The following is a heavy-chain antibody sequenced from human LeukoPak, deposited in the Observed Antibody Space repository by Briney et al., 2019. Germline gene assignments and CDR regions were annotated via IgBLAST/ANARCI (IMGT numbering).Heavy chain of an antibody. V-gene: IGHV3-33*06. CDR2: IWYDGSNK. CDR3: AKQFAPGSLASFDY. D-gene: IGHD3-3*02. CDR1: GFTFSSYG. Sequence: GGSLRLSCAASGFTFSSYGMHWVRQAPGKGLEWVAVIWYDGSNKYYADSVKGRFTISRDNSKNTLYLRMNSLKAEDTAVYYCAKQFAPGSLASFDYWGQGTLVTVSS. J-gene: IGHJ4*02.